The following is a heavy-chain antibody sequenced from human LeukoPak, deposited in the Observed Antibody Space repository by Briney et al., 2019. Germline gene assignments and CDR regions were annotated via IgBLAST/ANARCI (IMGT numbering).Heavy chain of an antibody. J-gene: IGHJ6*02. V-gene: IGHV3-74*01. CDR3: ARENVYGMDV. Sequence: PGGSQGLSCAASGFTFSRYWMNWVRQAPGKGLVWVSRINSDGRTTRYADSLKGRFTISRDNAKNTMYLQMNSLRAEDTAVYYCARENVYGMDVWGQGTMVTVSS. CDR2: INSDGRTT. CDR1: GFTFSRYW.